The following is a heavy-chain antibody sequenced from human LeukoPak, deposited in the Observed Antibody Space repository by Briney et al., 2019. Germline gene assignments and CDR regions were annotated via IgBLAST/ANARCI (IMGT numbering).Heavy chain of an antibody. CDR1: GFTFSSYA. CDR2: ISGSGGST. V-gene: IGHV3-23*01. Sequence: GGSLRLSCAASGFTFSSYAMSWVRQAPGKGLEWVSAISGSGGSTYYADSVKGRFTISRDNSKNTLYLQMNSLRAEDTAVYYCAKVSRGIAVAGAHFFDYWGQGTLVTVSS. D-gene: IGHD6-19*01. CDR3: AKVSRGIAVAGAHFFDY. J-gene: IGHJ4*02.